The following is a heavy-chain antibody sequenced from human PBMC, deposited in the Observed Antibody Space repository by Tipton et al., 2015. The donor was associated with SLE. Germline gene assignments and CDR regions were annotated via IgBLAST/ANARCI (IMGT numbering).Heavy chain of an antibody. CDR3: VRAEAAYDAFDI. D-gene: IGHD6-13*01. J-gene: IGHJ3*02. Sequence: RSLRLSCAASGFTVSTNYMTWVRQAPGKGLECVAVISYDGSNKYYADSVKGRFTISRDNSKNTLYVQMNSLRAEDTGVYYCVRAEAAYDAFDIWGQGTMVTVSS. V-gene: IGHV3-30*03. CDR2: ISYDGSNK. CDR1: GFTVSTNY.